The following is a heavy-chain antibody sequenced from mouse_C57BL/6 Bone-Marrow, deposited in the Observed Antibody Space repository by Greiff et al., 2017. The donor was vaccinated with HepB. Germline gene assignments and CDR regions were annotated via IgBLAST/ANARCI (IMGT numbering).Heavy chain of an antibody. Sequence: EVKLMESGGGLVQPGGSLSLSCAASRFTFTDYYMSWVRQPPGKALEWLGFIRNKANGYTTEYSASVKGRFTISRDNSQSILYLQMNALRAEDSATYYCARSYYYGSSYPWFAYWGQGTLVTVSA. CDR1: RFTFTDYY. V-gene: IGHV7-3*01. D-gene: IGHD1-1*01. J-gene: IGHJ3*01. CDR2: IRNKANGYTT. CDR3: ARSYYYGSSYPWFAY.